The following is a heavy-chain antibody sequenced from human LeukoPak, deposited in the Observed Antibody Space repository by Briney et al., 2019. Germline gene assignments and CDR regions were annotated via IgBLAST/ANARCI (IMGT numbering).Heavy chain of an antibody. V-gene: IGHV4-39*07. D-gene: IGHD5-12*01. CDR2: IYYSGST. CDR3: ARDRGFGGYDLPRGYFDY. CDR1: GGSISSSSYY. J-gene: IGHJ4*02. Sequence: SETLSLTCTVSGGSISSSSYYWGWIRQPPGKGLEWIGSIYYSGSTNYNPSLKSRVTISVDTSKNQFSLKLSSVTAADTAVYYCARDRGFGGYDLPRGYFDYWGQGTLVTVSS.